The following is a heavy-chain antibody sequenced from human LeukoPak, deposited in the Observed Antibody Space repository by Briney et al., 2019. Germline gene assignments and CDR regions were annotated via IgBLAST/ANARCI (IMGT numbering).Heavy chain of an antibody. D-gene: IGHD5-18*01. CDR1: GYTFTSYG. CDR3: ARVGGYSYGFGYYYYGMDV. CDR2: ISAYNGNT. V-gene: IGHV1-18*01. J-gene: IGHJ6*02. Sequence: ASVKVSCKASGYTFTSYGISWVRQAPGQGLEWMGWISAYNGNTNYAQKLQGRVTMTADTSTSTAYMELRSLRSDDTAVYYCARVGGYSYGFGYYYYGMDVWGQGTTVTVSS.